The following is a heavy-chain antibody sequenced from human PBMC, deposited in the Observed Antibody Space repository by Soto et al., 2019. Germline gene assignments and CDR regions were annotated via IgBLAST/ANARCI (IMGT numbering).Heavy chain of an antibody. CDR3: ASLGTVTTSGYYYTDV. CDR2: IRWNSGSI. CDR1: GFTFCDDA. Sequence: EVQLVASGGGLVQPGRSLRLSCAASGFTFCDDAMHLVRNSPWKGLEWVSGIRWNSGSIGSADSVKGRFTSSRDNAKNCGYVPGNSLRAADTALYYCASLGTVTTSGYYYTDVCGKGATVTDFS. D-gene: IGHD4-17*01. J-gene: IGHJ6*03. V-gene: IGHV3-9*01.